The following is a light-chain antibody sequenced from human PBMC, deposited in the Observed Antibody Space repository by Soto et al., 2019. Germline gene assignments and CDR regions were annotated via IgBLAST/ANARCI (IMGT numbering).Light chain of an antibody. Sequence: DIQLTQSPSFLSASVGDRVTITCRASQGISDYLAWYQQKPGNAPKLLIYGTSTLQSEVPSRFSGSGSRTEFTLTISSLQPEDFATYFCQQLRTYPLTFGGGTRVEIK. CDR2: GTS. CDR1: QGISDY. V-gene: IGKV1-9*01. CDR3: QQLRTYPLT. J-gene: IGKJ4*01.